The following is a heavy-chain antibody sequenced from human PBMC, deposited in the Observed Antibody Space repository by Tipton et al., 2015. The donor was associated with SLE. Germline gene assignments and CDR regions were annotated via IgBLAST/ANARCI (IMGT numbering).Heavy chain of an antibody. J-gene: IGHJ3*01. V-gene: IGHV1-46*01. CDR2: INPSGGST. D-gene: IGHD1-7*01. Sequence: QSGAEVKKPGASVKVSCKASGYTFTSYYMHWVRQAPGQGLEWMGIINPSGGSTSYAQKFQGRVTMTRDTSTSTVYMELSSLRSEDTAVYYCVGGNFNYEDAVDVWGRGTMVTVSS. CDR3: VGGNFNYEDAVDV. CDR1: GYTFTSYY.